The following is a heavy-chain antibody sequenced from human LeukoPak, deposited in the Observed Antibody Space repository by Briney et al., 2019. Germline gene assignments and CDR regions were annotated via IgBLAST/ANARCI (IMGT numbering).Heavy chain of an antibody. CDR3: ARGGWTPDAFDI. V-gene: IGHV4-39*01. J-gene: IGHJ3*02. CDR1: GGSISSSSYY. CDR2: IYYSGST. D-gene: IGHD6-19*01. Sequence: SETLSLTCTVSGGSISSSSYYWGWIRQPPGKGLEWIGSIYYSGSTYYNPSLKSRVTISVDTSKNQFSLKLSSVTAADTAVYYCARGGWTPDAFDIWGRGTMVTVSS.